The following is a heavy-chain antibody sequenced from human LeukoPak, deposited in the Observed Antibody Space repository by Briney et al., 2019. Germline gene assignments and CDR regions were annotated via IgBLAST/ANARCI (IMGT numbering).Heavy chain of an antibody. CDR3: ARDWYSAGWNSDY. Sequence: ASVTVSFKASGYTFRIYGITWVRQAPGQGLEWMGWINVNDGSTNYAQKLQGRVTITTDTASDTAYMELRSLRSDDTAVYYCARDWYSAGWNSDYWGQGTLVTVSS. CDR2: INVNDGST. J-gene: IGHJ4*02. D-gene: IGHD1-26*01. CDR1: GYTFRIYG. V-gene: IGHV1-18*01.